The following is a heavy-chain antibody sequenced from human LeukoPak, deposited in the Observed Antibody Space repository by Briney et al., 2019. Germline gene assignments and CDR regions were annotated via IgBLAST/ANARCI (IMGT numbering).Heavy chain of an antibody. J-gene: IGHJ4*02. Sequence: PGGSLRLSCAASGFTFANAWMHWVRQAPGKVLEWVGRMKRTTDGGTTDYAAPVKGRLTISRDDSKNTLYLQMNSLKTEDTAVYYCTTSDNDYIWGSYPFWGQGTLVTVSS. D-gene: IGHD3-16*02. V-gene: IGHV3-15*07. CDR3: TTSDNDYIWGSYPF. CDR2: MKRTTDGGTT. CDR1: GFTFANAW.